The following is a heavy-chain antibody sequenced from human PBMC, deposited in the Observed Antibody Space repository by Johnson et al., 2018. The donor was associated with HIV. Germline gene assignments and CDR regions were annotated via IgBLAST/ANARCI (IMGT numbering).Heavy chain of an antibody. V-gene: IGHV3-30-3*01. CDR3: ARATWSDDAFDI. CDR2: ISYDGSNK. Sequence: QEKLVESGGGVVQPGRSLRLSCAASGFTFSSYAMHWVRQAPGKGLEWVAVISYDGSNKYYADSVKGRFTISRDNSKNTLYLQMNSLRAEDTALYSCARATWSDDAFDIWGQGTMVTVSS. J-gene: IGHJ3*02. CDR1: GFTFSSYA. D-gene: IGHD2-8*01.